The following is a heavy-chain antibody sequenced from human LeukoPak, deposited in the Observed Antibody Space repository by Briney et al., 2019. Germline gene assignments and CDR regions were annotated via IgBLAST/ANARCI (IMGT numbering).Heavy chain of an antibody. CDR1: GFTFDDYG. D-gene: IGHD2-8*01. CDR2: INWNGGRT. V-gene: IGHV3-20*04. Sequence: PGGSLRLSCAASGFTFDDYGMTWVRQAPGKGLEWVSAINWNGGRTGYADSVRGRFTISRDNAKNSLYLQMNSLRPEDTALYYCARDLVHHRLLATNYNWFDPWGQGTLVTVSS. J-gene: IGHJ5*02. CDR3: ARDLVHHRLLATNYNWFDP.